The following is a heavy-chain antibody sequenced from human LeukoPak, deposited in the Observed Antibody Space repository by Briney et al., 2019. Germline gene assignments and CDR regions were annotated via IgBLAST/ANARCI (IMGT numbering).Heavy chain of an antibody. D-gene: IGHD3-22*01. Sequence: PSETLSLTCAVYGGSFSGYYWSWIRQPPGKGLEWIGEINHSGSTNYNPSLKSRVTISVDTSKNQFSLKLSSVTTADTAVYYCARGGSVGDYYDSSGYYSEGFDYWGQGTLVTVSS. CDR2: INHSGST. V-gene: IGHV4-34*01. CDR1: GGSFSGYY. J-gene: IGHJ4*02. CDR3: ARGGSVGDYYDSSGYYSEGFDY.